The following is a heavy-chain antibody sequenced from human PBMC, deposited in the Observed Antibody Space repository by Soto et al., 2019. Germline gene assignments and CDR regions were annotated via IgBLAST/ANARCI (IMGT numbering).Heavy chain of an antibody. CDR3: ARHITMDPLLVY. V-gene: IGHV3-53*01. D-gene: IGHD3-10*01. CDR2: IYSGGST. J-gene: IGHJ4*02. CDR1: GFTVSSNY. Sequence: EVHLVESGGGLIQPGGSLRLSCAASGFTVSSNYMSWVRQAPGKGLEWVSVIYSGGSTYYADSVKGRFTISRDNSKNTLYLQRNSVRAEDTAVYYCARHITMDPLLVYWGQGTLVTVSS.